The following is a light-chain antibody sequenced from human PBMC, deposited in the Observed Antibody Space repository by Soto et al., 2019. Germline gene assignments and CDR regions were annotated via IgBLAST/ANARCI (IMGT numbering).Light chain of an antibody. Sequence: EIVLTQSPGTLSLSPGERATLSCRASQSVSSNNLAWYQQRPGQAPRVVIYGASTRATGIPERFSGSGSGTDFTLTINRLEPEDFAVYYWQHYVMCPFTFGPGTKVDIK. CDR3: QHYVMCPFT. CDR2: GAS. V-gene: IGKV3-20*01. CDR1: QSVSSNN. J-gene: IGKJ3*01.